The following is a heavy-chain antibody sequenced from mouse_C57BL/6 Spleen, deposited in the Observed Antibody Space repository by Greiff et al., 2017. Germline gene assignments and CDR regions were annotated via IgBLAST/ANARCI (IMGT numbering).Heavy chain of an antibody. V-gene: IGHV1-53*01. D-gene: IGHD1-1*01. CDR1: GYTFTSYW. CDR2: INPSNGGT. Sequence: QVQLKQPGTELVKPGASVKLSCKASGYTFTSYWMHWVKQRPGQGLEWIGNINPSNGGTNYNEKFKSKATLTVDKSSSTAYMQLSSLTSEDSAVYYCARLEDYYGSSYVDYAMDYWGQGTSVTVSS. J-gene: IGHJ4*01. CDR3: ARLEDYYGSSYVDYAMDY.